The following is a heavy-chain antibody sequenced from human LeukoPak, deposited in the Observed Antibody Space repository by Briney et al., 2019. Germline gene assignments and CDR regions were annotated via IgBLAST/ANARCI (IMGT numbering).Heavy chain of an antibody. CDR2: IYTSGST. D-gene: IGHD2-2*01. J-gene: IGHJ4*02. V-gene: IGHV4-4*07. CDR1: GGSISSYY. Sequence: SETLSLTCTVPGGSISSYYWSWIRQPAGEGLGWIGRIYTSGSTNYNPSLKSRVTISVDKSNNQFSLKLSSVTAADTAVYYCARGQYCSSTSCYFSFDYCGQGTLVTVSS. CDR3: ARGQYCSSTSCYFSFDY.